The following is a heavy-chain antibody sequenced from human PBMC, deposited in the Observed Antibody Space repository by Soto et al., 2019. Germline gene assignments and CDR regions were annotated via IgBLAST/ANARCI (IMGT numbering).Heavy chain of an antibody. J-gene: IGHJ4*02. V-gene: IGHV3-23*01. Sequence: GGSLRLSCAASGFTFSSYAISWVRQDPGKGLEWVSAISGGSGTTYYTPSVKGRFTISRDDFRNTLYLQMNSLRTEDTAIYYCAKLRDFVVLPAGILDYWGPGTLVTVSS. D-gene: IGHD2-8*01. CDR2: ISGGSGTT. CDR3: AKLRDFVVLPAGILDY. CDR1: GFTFSSYA.